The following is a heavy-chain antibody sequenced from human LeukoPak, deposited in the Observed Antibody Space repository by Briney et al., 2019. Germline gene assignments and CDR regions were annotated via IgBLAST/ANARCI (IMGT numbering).Heavy chain of an antibody. CDR1: GFTVSSNY. J-gene: IGHJ6*03. Sequence: GGSLRLSCAASGFTVSSNYMTWVRQAPGKGLEWVSVIYSGGSTYYADSVKGRFTISRDNSKNTLYLQMNSLRAEDTAVYYCARQAIIITSGYYYYMDVWGKGTTVTISS. D-gene: IGHD3-10*01. V-gene: IGHV3-66*04. CDR3: ARQAIIITSGYYYYMDV. CDR2: IYSGGST.